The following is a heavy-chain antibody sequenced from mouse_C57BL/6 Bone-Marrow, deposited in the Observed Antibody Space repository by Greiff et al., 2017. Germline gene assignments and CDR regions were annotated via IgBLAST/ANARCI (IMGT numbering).Heavy chain of an antibody. CDR3: ARRGRDGYYDAMDY. CDR2: IYPGSGST. CDR1: GYTFTSYW. D-gene: IGHD2-3*01. J-gene: IGHJ4*01. V-gene: IGHV1-55*01. Sequence: QVQLQQPGAELVKPGASVKMSCKASGYTFTSYWITWVKQRPGQGLEWIGDIYPGSGSTNYNEKFKSKATLTVDTSSSTAYMQLSSLSSEDSAVYYCARRGRDGYYDAMDYWGQGTSVTGSS.